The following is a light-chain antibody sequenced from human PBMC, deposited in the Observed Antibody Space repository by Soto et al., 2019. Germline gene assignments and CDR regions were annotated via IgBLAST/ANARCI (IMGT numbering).Light chain of an antibody. J-gene: IGLJ2*01. CDR3: SSYTSSITLV. CDR2: EVT. CDR1: NSDVGGYNY. V-gene: IGLV2-14*01. Sequence: QSALTQPASVSGSPGQSITISCTGTNSDVGGYNYVSWYQQHPGNAPKLMIYEVTNRPSGVSNRFSGSKSGNTASLTISGLQAEDEADYYCSSYTSSITLVFGGGTKLTVL.